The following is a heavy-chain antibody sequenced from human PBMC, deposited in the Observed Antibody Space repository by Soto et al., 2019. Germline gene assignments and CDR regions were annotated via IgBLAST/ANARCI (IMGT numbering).Heavy chain of an antibody. J-gene: IGHJ5*02. CDR3: ARDPYDYVWRSYRYGYWFDP. CDR1: GYTFTGYY. D-gene: IGHD3-16*02. V-gene: IGHV1-2*02. CDR2: INPNSGGT. Sequence: ASVKVSCKASGYTFTGYYMHWVRQAPGQGLEWMGWINPNSGGTNYAQKFQGRVTMTRDTSISTAYMELSRLRSDDTAVYYCARDPYDYVWRSYRYGYWFDPWGQGTLVTVSS.